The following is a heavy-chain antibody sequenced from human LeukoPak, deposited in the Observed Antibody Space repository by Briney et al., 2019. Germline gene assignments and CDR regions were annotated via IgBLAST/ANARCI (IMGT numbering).Heavy chain of an antibody. V-gene: IGHV1-8*03. D-gene: IGHD6-6*01. CDR3: ARGRIAARTGPYYYYYMDV. J-gene: IGHJ6*03. Sequence: GASVKVSCKASGYTFTSYDINWVRQATGQGLEWMGWMNPNSGNTGYAQKFQGRVTITRNTSISTAYMELSSLRSEDTAVYYCARGRIAARTGPYYYYYMDVWGKGTTVTVSS. CDR2: MNPNSGNT. CDR1: GYTFTSYD.